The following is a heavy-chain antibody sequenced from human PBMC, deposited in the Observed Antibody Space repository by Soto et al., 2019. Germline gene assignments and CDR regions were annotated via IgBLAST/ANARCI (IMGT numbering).Heavy chain of an antibody. CDR2: ISSSSSYI. CDR3: ARGHSDTLTGYSYSQYYYYGMDV. Sequence: GVSLRLSCAASGFTFSSYAMSWVRQAPGKGLEWVSSISSSSSYIYYADSVKGRFTISRDNAKNSLYLQMNSLRAEDTAVYYCARGHSDTLTGYSYSQYYYYGMDVWGQGTTVTVSS. CDR1: GFTFSSYA. J-gene: IGHJ6*02. V-gene: IGHV3-21*01. D-gene: IGHD3-9*01.